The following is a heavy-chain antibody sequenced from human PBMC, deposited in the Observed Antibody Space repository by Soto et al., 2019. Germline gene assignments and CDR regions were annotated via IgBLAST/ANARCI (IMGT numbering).Heavy chain of an antibody. Sequence: GSLRLSCAASGFTFSSYGMHWVRQAPGKGLEWVAVISYDGSNKYYADSVKGRFTISRDNSKNTLYLQMNSLRAEDTAVYYCYALLWFGESSAGDDAFDIWGQGTMVTVSS. CDR2: ISYDGSNK. CDR3: YALLWFGESSAGDDAFDI. D-gene: IGHD3-10*01. CDR1: GFTFSSYG. V-gene: IGHV3-30*03. J-gene: IGHJ3*02.